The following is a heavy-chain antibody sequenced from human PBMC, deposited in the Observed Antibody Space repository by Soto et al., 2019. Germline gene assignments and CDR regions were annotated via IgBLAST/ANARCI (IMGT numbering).Heavy chain of an antibody. CDR3: ARDLGGPDY. CDR1: GFTFRSYG. J-gene: IGHJ4*02. V-gene: IGHV3-30*03. Sequence: PGGSLRLSCAASGFTFRSYGMHWVRQAPGKGLEWVAATSYDGSNKYSADSVKGRFTISRDNARNTLFLQMNGLRAEDTAVYYCARDLGGPDYWGRGTLVTVSS. D-gene: IGHD3-16*01. CDR2: TSYDGSNK.